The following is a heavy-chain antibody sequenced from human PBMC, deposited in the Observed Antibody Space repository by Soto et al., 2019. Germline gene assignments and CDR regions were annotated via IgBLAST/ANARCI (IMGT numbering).Heavy chain of an antibody. Sequence: QVQLVQSGAEEKKPGATVKVSCKASGYTFTSYAMHWVRQAPGQRLEWMGWINAGNGNTKYSQKFQGRVTITRDTSASTVYMELSSLRSEDTAVYYCARVSGWYFLDYWGQGTLVTVSS. CDR1: GYTFTSYA. D-gene: IGHD6-19*01. V-gene: IGHV1-3*05. J-gene: IGHJ4*02. CDR3: ARVSGWYFLDY. CDR2: INAGNGNT.